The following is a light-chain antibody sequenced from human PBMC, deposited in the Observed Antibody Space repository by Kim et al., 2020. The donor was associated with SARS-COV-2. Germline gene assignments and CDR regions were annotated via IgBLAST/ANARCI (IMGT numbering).Light chain of an antibody. V-gene: IGKV3-11*01. CDR3: QQRNNWPNT. J-gene: IGKJ2*01. Sequence: SLSPGERAPLACGTSQSVGSYLAWYQQRPGQTPRLLIYDASKRASGIPARFSGGGFGTDFTLTISSREPEDFALYYCQQRNNWPNTFGQGTKLEI. CDR2: DAS. CDR1: QSVGSY.